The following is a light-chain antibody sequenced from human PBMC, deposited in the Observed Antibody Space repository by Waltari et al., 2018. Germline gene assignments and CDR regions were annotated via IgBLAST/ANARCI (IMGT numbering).Light chain of an antibody. V-gene: IGKV4-1*01. CDR2: WAS. CDR1: QTVLYSSNNKDY. Sequence: DIVMTQSPDSLAVSLGARATIDCKSNQTVLYSSNNKDYLAWYQQKPGPPPNLVFYWASTRESGVPDRFSASGSGTDFTLTISSLQAEDVAVYYCQQYYSSPYTFGQGTKLEIK. CDR3: QQYYSSPYT. J-gene: IGKJ2*01.